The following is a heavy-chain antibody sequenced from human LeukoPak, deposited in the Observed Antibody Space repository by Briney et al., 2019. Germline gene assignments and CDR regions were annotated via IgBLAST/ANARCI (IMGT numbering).Heavy chain of an antibody. V-gene: IGHV3-7*01. CDR3: ARVTPWIQLWYPPSYYFDY. J-gene: IGHJ4*02. CDR1: GFTFSSYW. D-gene: IGHD5-18*01. CDR2: IKQDGSEK. Sequence: GGSLRLSCAASGFTFSSYWMSWVRQAPGKGLEWVANIKQDGSEKYYVDSVKGRFTISRDNAKNSLYLQMNSLGAEDTAVYYCARVTPWIQLWYPPSYYFDYWGQGTLVTVSS.